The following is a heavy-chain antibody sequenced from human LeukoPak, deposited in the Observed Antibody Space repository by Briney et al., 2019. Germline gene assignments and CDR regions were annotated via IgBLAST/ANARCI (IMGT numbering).Heavy chain of an antibody. CDR2: IIPILGIA. V-gene: IGHV1-69*04. CDR1: GGTFSSYA. CDR3: ATAVGSAVRFLEWFGP. D-gene: IGHD3-3*01. Sequence: SVKVSCKASGGTFSSYAISWVRQAPGQGLEWMGRIIPILGIANYAQKFQGRVTITADKSTSTAYMELSSLRSEDTAVYYCATAVGSAVRFLEWFGPWGQGTLVTVSS. J-gene: IGHJ5*02.